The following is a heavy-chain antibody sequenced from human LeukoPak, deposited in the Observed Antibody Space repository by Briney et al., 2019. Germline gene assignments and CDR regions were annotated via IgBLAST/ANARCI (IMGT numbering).Heavy chain of an antibody. CDR1: GYTFTGYY. Sequence: ASVKVSCKASGYTFTGYYMHWVRQAPGPGLEWLGWINPNSGGTNYAKKFLGRVAMTRHTSISKAYMELSRLRSDDTAVYYCARVVRGVIYYFDYWGQGTLVTVSS. J-gene: IGHJ4*02. D-gene: IGHD3-10*01. V-gene: IGHV1-2*02. CDR2: INPNSGGT. CDR3: ARVVRGVIYYFDY.